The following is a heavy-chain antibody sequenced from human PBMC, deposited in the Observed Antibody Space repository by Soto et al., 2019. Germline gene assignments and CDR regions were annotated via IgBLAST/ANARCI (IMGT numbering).Heavy chain of an antibody. Sequence: QLQLQESGPGLVKPSETLSLTCTVSGGSISSSSYYWGWIRQPPGKGLEWIGYIYYSGSTYYNPSLNSQVPIPVDTSKNQFSLKLNSVTAADTAVYYCATSNWFAPWGQGTLVTVSS. J-gene: IGHJ5*02. CDR3: ATSNWFAP. V-gene: IGHV4-39*01. CDR2: IYYSGST. CDR1: GGSISSSSYY.